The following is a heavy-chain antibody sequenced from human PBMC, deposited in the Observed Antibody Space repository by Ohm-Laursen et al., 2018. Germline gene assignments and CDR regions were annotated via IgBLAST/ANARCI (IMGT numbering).Heavy chain of an antibody. D-gene: IGHD4-23*01. CDR2: INHSGST. Sequence: SETLSLTCAVYGGSFSGYYWSWIRQPPGKGLEWIGEINHSGSTNYNPSLKSRVTISVDTSKNQFSLKLSSVTAADTAVYYCASVGDYGGNGDWFDPWGQGTLVTVSS. CDR3: ASVGDYGGNGDWFDP. J-gene: IGHJ5*02. CDR1: GGSFSGYY. V-gene: IGHV4-34*01.